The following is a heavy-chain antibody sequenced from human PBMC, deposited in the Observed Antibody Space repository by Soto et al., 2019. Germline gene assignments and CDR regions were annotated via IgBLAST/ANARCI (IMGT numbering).Heavy chain of an antibody. V-gene: IGHV3-30-3*01. CDR2: ISYDGGNK. CDR3: ASAGVRDIHRPWSLVDY. J-gene: IGHJ4*02. D-gene: IGHD2-8*01. CDR1: GFTFSSYA. Sequence: GGSLRLSCAASGFTFSSYAMHWVRQAPGKGLEWVAVISYDGGNKYYADSVKGRFTISRDNSKNTLYLQMNSLRAEDAAVYYCASAGVRDIHRPWSLVDYWGQGTLVTVSS.